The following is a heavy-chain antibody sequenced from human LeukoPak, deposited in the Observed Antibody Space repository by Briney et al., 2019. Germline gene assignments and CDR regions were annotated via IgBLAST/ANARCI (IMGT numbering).Heavy chain of an antibody. CDR1: GGTFSSYA. CDR3: ARGRGKSIFGVVIISLGWFDP. Sequence: ASVKVSCKASGGTFSSYAISWVRQAPGQGLEWMGRIIPILGIANYAQKFQGRVTMTRNTSISTAYMELSSLRSEDTAVYYCARGRGKSIFGVVIISLGWFDPWGQGTLVTVSS. J-gene: IGHJ5*02. D-gene: IGHD3-3*01. CDR2: IIPILGIA. V-gene: IGHV1-69*04.